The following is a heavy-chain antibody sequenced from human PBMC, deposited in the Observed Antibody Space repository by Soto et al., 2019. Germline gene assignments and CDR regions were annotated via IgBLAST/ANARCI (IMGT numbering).Heavy chain of an antibody. Sequence: GGSLRLSCAASGFTFSSYAMSWVRQAPGKGLEWVSAISGSGGSTYYADSVKGRFTISRDNSKNTLYLQMNSLRAEDTAVYYCAKAPHIVVVTANDYWGQGTLVTVSS. V-gene: IGHV3-23*01. CDR1: GFTFSSYA. D-gene: IGHD2-21*02. CDR2: ISGSGGST. CDR3: AKAPHIVVVTANDY. J-gene: IGHJ4*02.